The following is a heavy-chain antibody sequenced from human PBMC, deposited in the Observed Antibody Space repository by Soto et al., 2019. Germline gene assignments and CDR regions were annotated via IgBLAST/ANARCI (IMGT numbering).Heavy chain of an antibody. CDR3: VRLLYYDTNAYYFPSKLDV. Sequence: SGTLSLTCTVSGGSIISRSYYWGWIRQPPGKGLEWIGSVLNSGDTYYNPSLKSRVAISIDRSRDQFTLKLSSVTAADTAVYYCVRLLYYDTNAYYFPSKLDVWGQGTTVT. CDR2: VLNSGDT. V-gene: IGHV4-39*01. J-gene: IGHJ6*02. CDR1: GGSIISRSYY. D-gene: IGHD3-22*01.